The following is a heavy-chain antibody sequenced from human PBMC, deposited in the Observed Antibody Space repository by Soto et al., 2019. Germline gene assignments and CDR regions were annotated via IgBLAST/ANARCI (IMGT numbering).Heavy chain of an antibody. CDR3: ARESRMERHLSYY. CDR2: IIPIFGTA. V-gene: IGHV1-69*01. CDR1: GSTFSSYA. D-gene: IGHD2-15*01. J-gene: IGHJ4*02. Sequence: QVQLVQSGAEVKKPGSSVKVSCKASGSTFSSYAISWVRQDPGQGLEWMGGIIPIFGTANYAQKFQGRVTITADESTSTAYMELSSLRSEDTAVYYCARESRMERHLSYYWGQGTLVTVSS.